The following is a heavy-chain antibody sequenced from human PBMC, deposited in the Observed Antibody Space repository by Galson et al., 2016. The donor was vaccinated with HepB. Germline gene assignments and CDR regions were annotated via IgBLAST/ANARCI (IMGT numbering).Heavy chain of an antibody. CDR3: ASPYYDFWSGYYPSYYYYGMDV. CDR2: IIPSFGTA. D-gene: IGHD3-3*01. CDR1: GGTFSSYA. J-gene: IGHJ6*02. V-gene: IGHV1-69*06. Sequence: SLKVSCTASGGTFSSYAISWVRQAPGQGLEWMGGIIPSFGTANYAQKLQGRVTITADKSTSTAYMELSSLRSEDTAVYYGASPYYDFWSGYYPSYYYYGMDVWGQGTTVTVSS.